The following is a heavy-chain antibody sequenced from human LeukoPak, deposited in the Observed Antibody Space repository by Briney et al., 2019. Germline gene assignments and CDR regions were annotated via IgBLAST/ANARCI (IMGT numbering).Heavy chain of an antibody. CDR3: AKEGIGATGTRFDH. J-gene: IGHJ4*02. CDR1: GFTFSSFA. D-gene: IGHD6-13*01. Sequence: PGGSLRLSCAASGFTFSSFAMGWVRQAPGKGLEWVSSVCGNGAGTYYADSVKGRFSISRDNSKNTLYLQMNDLRPEDTAVYYCAKEGIGATGTRFDHWGQGTLVTVSS. CDR2: VCGNGAGT. V-gene: IGHV3-23*01.